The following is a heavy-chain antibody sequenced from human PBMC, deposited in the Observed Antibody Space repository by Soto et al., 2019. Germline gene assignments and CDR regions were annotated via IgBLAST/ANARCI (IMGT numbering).Heavy chain of an antibody. CDR3: ARVNPSGYCSSTSCPWDWFDP. CDR2: IDWDDDK. J-gene: IGHJ5*02. Sequence: SGPTLVNPTQTLTLTCTFSGFSLSTSGMCVSWIRQPPGKALEWLALIDWDDDKYYSTSLKTRLTISKDTSENQVVLTMTNMDPVDTATYYCARVNPSGYCSSTSCPWDWFDPWGQGTLVTVSS. V-gene: IGHV2-70*01. D-gene: IGHD2-2*03. CDR1: GFSLSTSGMC.